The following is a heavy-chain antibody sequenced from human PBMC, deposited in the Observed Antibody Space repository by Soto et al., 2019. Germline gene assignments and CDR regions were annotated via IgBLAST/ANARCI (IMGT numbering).Heavy chain of an antibody. V-gene: IGHV3-23*01. J-gene: IGHJ1*01. CDR3: ARDLDNLIRGILFQ. CDR1: GFSFSNYA. CDR2: VSGSGGNT. Sequence: SLRLSCAASGFSFSNYAMNWVRQAPGKGLEWVSSVSGSGGNTYYADSLKGRFTMSRDNAKNTVFLQVNSLRAEDTAIYYCARDLDNLIRGILFQWGQGTLVTVSS. D-gene: IGHD3-10*01.